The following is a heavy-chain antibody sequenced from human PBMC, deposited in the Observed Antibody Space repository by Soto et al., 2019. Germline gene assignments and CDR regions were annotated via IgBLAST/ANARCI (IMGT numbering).Heavy chain of an antibody. CDR1: GGTFSSYA. V-gene: IGHV1-69*12. Sequence: QVQLVQSGAEVKKPGSSVKVSCKASGGTFSSYAISWVRQAPGQGLEWLGGIIPIFGTANYAQKFQGRVTITADESTSTADMELSSLRSEDTAVYYCAREGNYYDSSGYYGNYWGQGTLVTVSS. CDR2: IIPIFGTA. D-gene: IGHD3-22*01. J-gene: IGHJ4*02. CDR3: AREGNYYDSSGYYGNY.